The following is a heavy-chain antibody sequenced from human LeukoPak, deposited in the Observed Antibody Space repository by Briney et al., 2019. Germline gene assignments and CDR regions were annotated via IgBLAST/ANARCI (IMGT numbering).Heavy chain of an antibody. V-gene: IGHV1-69*05. J-gene: IGHJ3*02. D-gene: IGHD1-26*01. CDR2: IIPIFGTA. Sequence: GASVKVSCKASGYTFTSYAISWVRQAPGQGLEWLGRIIPIFGTANYAQKFQGRVTITTDESTSRAYMELSSLRSEDTAVYYCARLSWEPLHAFDIWGQGTMVTVSS. CDR3: ARLSWEPLHAFDI. CDR1: GYTFTSYA.